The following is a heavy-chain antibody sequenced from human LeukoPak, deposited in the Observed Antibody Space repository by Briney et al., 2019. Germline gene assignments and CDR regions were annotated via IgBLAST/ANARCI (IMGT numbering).Heavy chain of an antibody. J-gene: IGHJ3*02. CDR1: GGFFGGYY. V-gene: IGHV4-34*01. CDR3: ARSLLWPTGASES. D-gene: IGHD2-8*02. CDR2: INHSGWT. Sequence: SETLSLTCAVDGGFFGGYYWTWIRQSPGKGLEWIGEINHSGWTNYNPSLESRVTISLDASRTQFSLKMNSLTAADTAVYFCARSLLWPTGASESWGQGTTVTVSS.